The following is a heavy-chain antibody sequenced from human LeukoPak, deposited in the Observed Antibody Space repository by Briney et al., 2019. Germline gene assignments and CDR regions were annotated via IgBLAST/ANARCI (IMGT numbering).Heavy chain of an antibody. J-gene: IGHJ4*02. D-gene: IGHD6-13*01. CDR2: ISYDGSNK. CDR1: TIVSHG. CDR3: AKASLAQLVRRGGYFDY. V-gene: IGHV3-30*18. Sequence: TIVSHGIHRVSKDQGKGLEWVAVISYDGSNKYYADSVKGRFTISRDNSKNTLYLQMNSLRAEDTAVYYCAKASLAQLVRRGGYFDYWGQGTLVTVSS.